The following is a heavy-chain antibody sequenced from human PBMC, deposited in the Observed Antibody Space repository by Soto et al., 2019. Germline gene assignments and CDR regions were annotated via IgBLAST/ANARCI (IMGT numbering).Heavy chain of an antibody. CDR1: GGSISSYY. J-gene: IGHJ4*02. CDR2: IYYSGST. Sequence: LSETLSLTCTVSGGSISSYYWSWIRQPPGKGLEWIGYIYYSGSTNYNPSLKSRVTISVDTSKNQFSLKLSSVTAADTAVYYCARGGWGAMIVVVPFDYWGQGTLVTVSS. V-gene: IGHV4-59*01. CDR3: ARGGWGAMIVVVPFDY. D-gene: IGHD3-22*01.